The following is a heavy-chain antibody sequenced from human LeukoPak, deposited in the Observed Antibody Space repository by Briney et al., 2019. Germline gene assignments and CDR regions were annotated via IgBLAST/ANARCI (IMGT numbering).Heavy chain of an antibody. CDR3: ARDRSVVPAAKKPLGWFDP. CDR2: IYHSGST. V-gene: IGHV4-38-2*02. D-gene: IGHD2-2*01. J-gene: IGHJ5*02. CDR1: GYSIGSGYY. Sequence: PSETLSLTCTVSGYSIGSGYYWGWIRQPPGKGLEWIGSIYHSGSTYYNPSLKSRVTISVDTSKNQFSLKLSSVTAADTAVYYCARDRSVVPAAKKPLGWFDPWGQGTLVTVSS.